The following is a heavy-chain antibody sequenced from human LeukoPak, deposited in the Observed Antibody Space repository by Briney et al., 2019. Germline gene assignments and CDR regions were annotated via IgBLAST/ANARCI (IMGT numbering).Heavy chain of an antibody. CDR3: ARAPIVVLHPGAAGHATSFDY. CDR2: INHSRST. CDR1: GGSFSGYY. Sequence: SETLSLTCAVYGGSFSGYYWSWIREPPGKGLEWIGEINHSRSTNYNPSLKSRVTISVDTSKNQFSLKLSSVTAADTAVYYCARAPIVVLHPGAAGHATSFDYWGQGTLDTVSS. D-gene: IGHD2-2*01. V-gene: IGHV4-34*01. J-gene: IGHJ4*02.